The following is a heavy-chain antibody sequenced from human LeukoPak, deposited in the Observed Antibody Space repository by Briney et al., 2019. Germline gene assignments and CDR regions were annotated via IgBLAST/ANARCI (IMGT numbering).Heavy chain of an antibody. Sequence: ASVKVSCKASGYKFIDYYIHWVRQAPGQGLEWMGWINPNSGGTNYAQKFQGRVTMTRDTSTSTVYMELSSLRSEDTAVYYCAGVEAEEFHLDVWGKGTTVTISS. D-gene: IGHD3-10*01. J-gene: IGHJ6*04. CDR1: GYKFIDYY. CDR2: INPNSGGT. V-gene: IGHV1-2*02. CDR3: AGVEAEEFHLDV.